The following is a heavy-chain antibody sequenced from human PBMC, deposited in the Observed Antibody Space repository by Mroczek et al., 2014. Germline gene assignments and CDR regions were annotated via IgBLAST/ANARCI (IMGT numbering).Heavy chain of an antibody. CDR3: AKVEDVVPAAMDQTTYYYGMDV. V-gene: IGHV3-30*18. J-gene: IGHJ6*02. CDR1: GFTFSSYG. CDR2: ISYDGSNK. D-gene: IGHD2-2*01. Sequence: ESGGGVVQPGRSLRLSCAASGFTFSSYGMHWVRQAPGKGLEWVAVISYDGSNKYYADSVKGRFTISRDNSKNTLYLQMNSLRAEDTAVYYCAKVEDVVPAAMDQTTYYYGMDVWGQGTTVTRLL.